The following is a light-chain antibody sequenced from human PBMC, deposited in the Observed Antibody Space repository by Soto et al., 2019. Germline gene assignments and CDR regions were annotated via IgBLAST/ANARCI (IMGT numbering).Light chain of an antibody. CDR2: EGN. V-gene: IGLV2-23*01. CDR1: SSDVGSYNL. Sequence: QSALTQPASVSGSPGQSITISCTGTSSDVGSYNLVSWYQHHPGKAPKLIIYEGNNRPSGISSRVSGSKSGNTASLTISGLQAEDEADYYCSAYAGGVAFGGGTKLTVL. CDR3: SAYAGGVA. J-gene: IGLJ2*01.